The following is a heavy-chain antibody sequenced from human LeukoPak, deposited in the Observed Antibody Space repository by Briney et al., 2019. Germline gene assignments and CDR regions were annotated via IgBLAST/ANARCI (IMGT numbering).Heavy chain of an antibody. V-gene: IGHV4-34*01. J-gene: IGHJ4*02. Sequence: SETLSLTCAVYGGSFSGYYWSWIRQPPGKGLEWIGEINHSGSTNYNPSLKSRVTISVDTTKNQFSLKLNSVTAADTAVYYCASLPWIHLWNHYWGQGPLVTVSS. CDR2: INHSGST. CDR1: GGSFSGYY. CDR3: ASLPWIHLWNHY. D-gene: IGHD5-18*01.